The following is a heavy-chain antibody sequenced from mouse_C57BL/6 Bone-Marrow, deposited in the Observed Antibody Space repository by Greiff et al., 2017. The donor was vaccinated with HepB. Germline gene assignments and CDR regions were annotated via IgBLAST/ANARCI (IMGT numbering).Heavy chain of an antibody. CDR2: IDPSDSET. V-gene: IGHV1-52*01. CDR1: GYTFTSYW. Sequence: QVQLQQPGAELVRPGSSVKLSCKASGYTFTSYWMHWVKQRPIQGLEWIGNIDPSDSETHYNQKFKDKATLTVDKSSSKAYMQLSSLTSEDSAVYYCARWDLLRYWFAYWGQGTLVTVSA. CDR3: ARWDLLRYWFAY. J-gene: IGHJ3*01. D-gene: IGHD1-1*01.